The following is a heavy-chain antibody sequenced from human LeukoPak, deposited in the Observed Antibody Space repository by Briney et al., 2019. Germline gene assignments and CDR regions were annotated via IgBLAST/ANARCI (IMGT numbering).Heavy chain of an antibody. V-gene: IGHV4-38-2*02. J-gene: IGHJ4*02. CDR3: ARDRSYCSGGSCSYYFDY. CDR1: GFTFSSYA. D-gene: IGHD2-15*01. Sequence: PGGSLRLSCAASGFTFSSYAMSWVRQAPGKGLEWIGSIYHSGSTYYNPSLKSRVTISVDTSKNQFSLKLSSVTAADTAVYYCARDRSYCSGGSCSYYFDYWGQGTLVTVSS. CDR2: IYHSGST.